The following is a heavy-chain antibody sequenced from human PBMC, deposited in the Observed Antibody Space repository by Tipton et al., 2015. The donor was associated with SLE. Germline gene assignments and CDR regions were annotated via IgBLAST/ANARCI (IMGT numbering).Heavy chain of an antibody. V-gene: IGHV4-34*01. J-gene: IGHJ2*01. CDR1: GGSFSGYY. D-gene: IGHD5-12*01. CDR2: INHSGST. Sequence: TLSLTCAVYGGSFSGYYWSWIRPPPGKGLEWIGEINHSGSTNYNPSLKSRVTISVDTSKNQFSLKLSSVTAADTAVYYCARGPNPVATNYWYFDLWGRGTLVTVSS. CDR3: ARGPNPVATNYWYFDL.